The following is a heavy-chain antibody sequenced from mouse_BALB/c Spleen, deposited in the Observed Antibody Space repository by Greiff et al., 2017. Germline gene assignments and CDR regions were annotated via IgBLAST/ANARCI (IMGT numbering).Heavy chain of an antibody. Sequence: QVQLQQSGPGLVQPSQSLSITCTVSGFSLTSYGVHWVRQSPGKGLEWLGLIWSGGSTDYNPAFISRLSISKDNSKSQVFFKMNSLQANDTAIYYSARESTMITTDVPFAYWGQGTLVTVSA. CDR1: GFSLTSYG. V-gene: IGHV2-2*02. CDR3: ARESTMITTDVPFAY. J-gene: IGHJ3*01. CDR2: IWSGGST. D-gene: IGHD2-4*01.